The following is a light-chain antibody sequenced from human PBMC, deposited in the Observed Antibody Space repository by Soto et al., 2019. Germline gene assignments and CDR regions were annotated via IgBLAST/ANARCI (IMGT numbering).Light chain of an antibody. CDR2: DAS. CDR1: QGISSY. V-gene: IGKV1-8*01. Sequence: AIRMTQSPSSLSASTGDRVTITCRASQGISSYFAWYQQKPGKAPKLLIYDASTLQSGVPTRFSGSEFGTDFTITISSLQPEDVATYYRQQYYSYPRTFGQGIKVETK. J-gene: IGKJ1*01. CDR3: QQYYSYPRT.